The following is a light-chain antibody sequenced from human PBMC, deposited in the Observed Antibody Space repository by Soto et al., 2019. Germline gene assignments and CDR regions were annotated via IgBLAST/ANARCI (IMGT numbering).Light chain of an antibody. CDR3: QQYGSSGT. CDR1: QSVSNNY. Sequence: EIVLTQSPGTLSLSPGERATLSCRASQSVSNNYLAWYQQKPGQAPRLLIYGASNRATGIPDRFSGSGSGTDFPLTISRLEPDDFAVYYCQQYGSSGTFGQGTKVDIK. CDR2: GAS. V-gene: IGKV3-20*01. J-gene: IGKJ1*01.